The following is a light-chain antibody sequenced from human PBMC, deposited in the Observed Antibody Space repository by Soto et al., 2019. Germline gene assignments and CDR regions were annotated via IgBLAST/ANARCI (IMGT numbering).Light chain of an antibody. CDR3: QPHNNWPVVT. CDR2: GAS. J-gene: IGKJ4*01. V-gene: IGKV3-15*01. CDR1: RSISNN. Sequence: EMVMTQSPATLSVSPGERVTLSCRASRSISNNLAWYQQKPGQAPRLLIYGASTRATGIPARFSGSGPGTEFTLTINSLQSEDFAMYYCQPHNNWPVVTFGGGTRVEIK.